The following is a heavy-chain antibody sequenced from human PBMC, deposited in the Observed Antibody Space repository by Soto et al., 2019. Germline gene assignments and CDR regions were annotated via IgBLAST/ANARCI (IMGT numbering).Heavy chain of an antibody. D-gene: IGHD6-19*01. J-gene: IGHJ6*02. CDR3: ARGYSSGWYEDGMDV. Sequence: SETLSLTCAVYGGSFSGYYWSWIRQPPGKGLEWIGEINHSGSTNYNPSLKSRVTISVDTSKNQFSLKLSSVTAADTAVYYCARGYSSGWYEDGMDVWGQGTTVTVSS. V-gene: IGHV4-34*01. CDR2: INHSGST. CDR1: GGSFSGYY.